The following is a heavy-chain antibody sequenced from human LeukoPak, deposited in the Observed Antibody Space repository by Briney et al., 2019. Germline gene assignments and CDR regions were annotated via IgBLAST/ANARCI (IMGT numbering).Heavy chain of an antibody. CDR2: SYGSDT. V-gene: IGHV3-23*01. CDR3: SKRRRRETGPFES. Sequence: GGSLSLSCVASGFPISSDAMTWVRQAPGQGLEWVSASYGSDTDYTDSVRGRFTISRDDSKNTLYLQMNGLRVEDTAVYYCSKRRRRETGPFESWGQGTLVTVSP. D-gene: IGHD5-24*01. CDR1: GFPISSDA. J-gene: IGHJ4*02.